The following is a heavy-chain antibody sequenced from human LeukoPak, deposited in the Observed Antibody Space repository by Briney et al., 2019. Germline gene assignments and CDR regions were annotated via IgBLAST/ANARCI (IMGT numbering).Heavy chain of an antibody. D-gene: IGHD2-2*01. CDR3: ARVDEYCSSTSCYEIDY. V-gene: IGHV4-34*01. Sequence: KASETLSLTCAVYGGSFSGYYWSWIRQPPGKGLEWIGEINHSGSTNYNPSLKSRVTISVDTSKNQFSLKLSSVTAADTAAYYCARVDEYCSSTSCYEIDYWGQGTLVTVSS. J-gene: IGHJ4*02. CDR2: INHSGST. CDR1: GGSFSGYY.